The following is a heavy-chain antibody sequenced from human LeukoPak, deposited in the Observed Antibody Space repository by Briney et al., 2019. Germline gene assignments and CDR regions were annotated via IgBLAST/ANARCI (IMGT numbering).Heavy chain of an antibody. D-gene: IGHD6-19*01. CDR2: ISGSGGGT. J-gene: IGHJ4*02. CDR3: ARDLGSSGWSIYYFDY. CDR1: GFTFSSYA. V-gene: IGHV3-23*01. Sequence: PGGSLRLSCAASGFTFSSYAMNWVRQAPGKGLEWVSSISGSGGGTYYADSVKGRFTIPRDNSKNTLYLQMNSLRAEDTALYHCARDLGSSGWSIYYFDYWGQGTLVTVSS.